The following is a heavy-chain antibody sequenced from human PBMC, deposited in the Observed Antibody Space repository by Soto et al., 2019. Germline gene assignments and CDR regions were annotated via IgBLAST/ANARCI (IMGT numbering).Heavy chain of an antibody. Sequence: QVQLQQWGAGLLKPSETLSLNCAVNGGSLSGYYWSWIRQPPGKGLEWIGEIKDGGYTNYSPSLQSRAPISSDTSNNQFSLRLNSVTAADTGVYYCARGQEGVVATHWDQGALVTVSS. D-gene: IGHD5-12*01. CDR3: ARGQEGVVATH. V-gene: IGHV4-34*01. CDR2: IKDGGYT. CDR1: GGSLSGYY. J-gene: IGHJ4*02.